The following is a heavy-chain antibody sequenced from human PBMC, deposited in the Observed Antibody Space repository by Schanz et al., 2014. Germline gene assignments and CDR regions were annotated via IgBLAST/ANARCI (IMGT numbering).Heavy chain of an antibody. Sequence: EVQLLESGGGLIQPGGSLRLSCAASGFGFSSYGMNWLRQAPGKGLEWVSAISGSGGSTYYADSVKGRFTISRDNSKNTLYLQMNSLRAEDTAVYYCARDFHGYGPHLDYWGQGSLXTVSS. CDR1: GFGFSSYG. J-gene: IGHJ4*02. D-gene: IGHD5-12*01. CDR3: ARDFHGYGPHLDY. CDR2: ISGSGGST. V-gene: IGHV3-23*01.